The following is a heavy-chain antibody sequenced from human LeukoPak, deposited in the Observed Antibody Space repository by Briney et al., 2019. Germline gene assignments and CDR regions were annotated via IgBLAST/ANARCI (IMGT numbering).Heavy chain of an antibody. J-gene: IGHJ4*02. Sequence: ASVKVSCKASGYTFTGYYMHWVRQAPGQGLEWMGWINPNSGGTNYAQKFQGRVTMTRDTSISTAYMELSRLRSDDTAVYYCARAITMVRGVTGYWGQGTLVTVSS. D-gene: IGHD3-10*01. CDR3: ARAITMVRGVTGY. CDR1: GYTFTGYY. V-gene: IGHV1-2*02. CDR2: INPNSGGT.